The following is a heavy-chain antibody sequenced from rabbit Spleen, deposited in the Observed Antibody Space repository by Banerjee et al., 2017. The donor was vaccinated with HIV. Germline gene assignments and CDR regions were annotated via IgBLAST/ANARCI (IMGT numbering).Heavy chain of an antibody. V-gene: IGHV1S40*01. Sequence: LVESGGGLVQPGASLTLTCTASGFSFSSNYDMCWVRQAPGKGLEWIGCLYTGNDKTYYASWAKGRFTISKTSSTTVTLQMTTLTAADTATYFCARGSATMTMVIIGFYLSLWGPGTLVTVS. D-gene: IGHD2-1*01. CDR2: LYTGNDKT. CDR1: GFSFSSNYD. CDR3: ARGSATMTMVIIGFYLSL. J-gene: IGHJ4*01.